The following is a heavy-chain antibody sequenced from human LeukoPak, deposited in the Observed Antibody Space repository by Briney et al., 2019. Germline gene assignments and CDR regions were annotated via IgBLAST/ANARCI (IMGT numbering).Heavy chain of an antibody. Sequence: ASVKVSCKASGYTFTSYAMNWVRQAPGQGLEWMGWISAYNGNTNYAQKLQGRVTMTTDTSTSTAYMELRSLRSDDTAVYYCARKTYDSSGYPTLVDYWGQGTLVTVSS. CDR2: ISAYNGNT. CDR3: ARKTYDSSGYPTLVDY. V-gene: IGHV1-18*01. J-gene: IGHJ4*02. CDR1: GYTFTSYA. D-gene: IGHD3-22*01.